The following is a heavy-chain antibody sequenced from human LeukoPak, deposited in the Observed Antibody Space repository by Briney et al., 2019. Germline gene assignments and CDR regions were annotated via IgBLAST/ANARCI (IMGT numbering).Heavy chain of an antibody. D-gene: IGHD3-16*01. CDR1: GFTFSSYE. Sequence: PGGSLRLSCAASGFTFSSYEMNWVRQAPGKGLEWVSYISSSGSTIYYADSVKGRFTISRDNAKNSLYLQMNSLRAEDTAVYCCAKLRAYDYVWGSYHDYWGQGTLVTVSS. CDR3: AKLRAYDYVWGSYHDY. V-gene: IGHV3-48*03. CDR2: ISSSGSTI. J-gene: IGHJ4*02.